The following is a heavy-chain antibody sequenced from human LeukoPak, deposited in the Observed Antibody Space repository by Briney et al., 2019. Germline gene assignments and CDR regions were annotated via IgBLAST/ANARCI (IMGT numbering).Heavy chain of an antibody. CDR2: ISFSGRTT. V-gene: IGHV3-48*03. J-gene: IGHJ5*02. CDR3: ARMVRGAIWWPDP. Sequence: GGSLRLSCAASGFTFGNYEINWVRQAPGKGLEWVSYISFSGRTTYYADSVKGRFTISRDNANNSLYLQMNSLRAEDTAFYYCARMVRGAIWWPDPWGLGTQVTVSS. CDR1: GFTFGNYE. D-gene: IGHD3-10*01.